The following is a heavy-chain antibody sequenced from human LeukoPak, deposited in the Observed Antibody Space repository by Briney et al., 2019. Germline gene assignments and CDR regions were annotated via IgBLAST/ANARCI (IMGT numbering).Heavy chain of an antibody. J-gene: IGHJ2*01. CDR1: GGSFSGYY. V-gene: IGHV4-34*01. D-gene: IGHD3-3*01. CDR3: ARHVLSGYLNYWYFDL. CDR2: INHSGST. Sequence: KPSEPLSLTCAVYGGSFSGYYWSWIRQPPGKGLEWIGEINHSGSTNYNPSLKSRVTISVDTSKNQFSLKLSSVTAADTAVYYCARHVLSGYLNYWYFDLWGRGTLVTV.